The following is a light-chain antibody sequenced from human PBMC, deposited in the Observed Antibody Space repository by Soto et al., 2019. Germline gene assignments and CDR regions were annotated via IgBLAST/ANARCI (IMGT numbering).Light chain of an antibody. V-gene: IGKV3-11*01. CDR1: QRVSARY. CDR2: DAS. Sequence: IVLYQSPGTLSLPPGDRATLSCRASQRVSARYLAWYHQKPGQAPRLLIYDASNRATGIPARFSGSGSGTDFTLTISSLEPEDFAVYYCQQRSNWPITFGHGTLLEIK. J-gene: IGKJ5*01. CDR3: QQRSNWPIT.